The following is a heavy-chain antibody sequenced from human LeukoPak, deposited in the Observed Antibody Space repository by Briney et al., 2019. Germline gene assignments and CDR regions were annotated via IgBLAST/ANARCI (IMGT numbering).Heavy chain of an antibody. CDR1: GGSISSYY. D-gene: IGHD3-10*01. V-gene: IGHV4-39*07. CDR2: IYYSGST. Sequence: SETLSLTCTVSGGSISSYYWGWIRQPPGKGLEWIGSIYYSGSTYYNPSLKSRVTISVDTSKNQFSLKLSSVTAADTAVYYCARDGGLLWFGELSPTYFDYWGQGTLVTVSS. CDR3: ARDGGLLWFGELSPTYFDY. J-gene: IGHJ4*02.